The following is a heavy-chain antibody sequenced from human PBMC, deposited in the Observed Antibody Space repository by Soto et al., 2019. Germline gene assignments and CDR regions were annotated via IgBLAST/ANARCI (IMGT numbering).Heavy chain of an antibody. CDR2: ISAHNGNT. CDR3: ARRDLRAYPAQRAPVPGSSGM. D-gene: IGHD4-17*01. V-gene: IGHV1-18*04. CDR1: GYGITTTG. Sequence: ASVKVSCEGSGYGITTTGITWVRQAPGQGLEWMAWISAHNGNTNYAQKLQGRVTVTRDTSTSTAYMELRSLRSDDTAVYYCARRDLRAYPAQRAPVPGSSGM. J-gene: IGHJ6*01.